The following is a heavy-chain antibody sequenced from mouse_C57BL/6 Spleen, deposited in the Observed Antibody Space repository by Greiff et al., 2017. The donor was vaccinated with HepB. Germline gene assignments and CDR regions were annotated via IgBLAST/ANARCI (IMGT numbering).Heavy chain of an antibody. J-gene: IGHJ4*01. D-gene: IGHD1-1*01. Sequence: QVHVKQSGAELVKPGASVKISCKASGYAFSSYWMNWVKQRPGKGLEWIGQIYPGDGDTNYNGKFKGKATLTADKSSSTAYMQLSSLTSEDSAVYFCARSNYGSSYNYAMDYWGQGTSVTVSS. CDR1: GYAFSSYW. V-gene: IGHV1-80*01. CDR3: ARSNYGSSYNYAMDY. CDR2: IYPGDGDT.